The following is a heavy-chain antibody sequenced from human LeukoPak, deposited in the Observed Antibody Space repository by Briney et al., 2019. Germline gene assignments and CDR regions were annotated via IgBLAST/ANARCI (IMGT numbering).Heavy chain of an antibody. Sequence: GGSLRLSCGASGFTFSSYSMNWVRQAPGKGLEWVSSISSSSSYIYYADSVKGRFTISRDNAKNSLYLQMNSLRAEDTAVYYCARRPSDCSSTSCSRDYWGQGTLVTVSS. D-gene: IGHD2-2*01. CDR3: ARRPSDCSSTSCSRDY. J-gene: IGHJ4*02. CDR1: GFTFSSYS. CDR2: ISSSSSYI. V-gene: IGHV3-21*01.